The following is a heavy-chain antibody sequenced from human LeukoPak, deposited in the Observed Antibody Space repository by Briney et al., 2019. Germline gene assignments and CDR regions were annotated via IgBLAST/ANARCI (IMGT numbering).Heavy chain of an antibody. D-gene: IGHD3-22*01. V-gene: IGHV1-69*05. CDR1: GGTFSSYA. J-gene: IGHJ3*02. Sequence: ASVKVSCKASGGTFSSYAISWVRQAPGQGLEWMGGIIPIFGTANYAQKFQGRVTITRDTSASTAYMELSSLRSEDTAVYYCARAHDSRLSGAFDIWGQGTMVTVSS. CDR2: IIPIFGTA. CDR3: ARAHDSRLSGAFDI.